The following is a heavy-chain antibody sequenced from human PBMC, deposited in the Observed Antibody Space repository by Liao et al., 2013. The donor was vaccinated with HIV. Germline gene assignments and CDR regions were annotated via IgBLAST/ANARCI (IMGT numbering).Heavy chain of an antibody. J-gene: IGHJ3*02. CDR3: ARGHSGNYLVGRGAFDI. D-gene: IGHD1-26*01. CDR1: GDSISGGNYF. CDR2: IYTSGNT. Sequence: QVELQESGPGLVKPSQTLSLSCTVSGDSISGGNYFLNWIRQPAGKGLEWLGRIYTSGNTDYNPSLKSRLTISLDTSKNQFSLKLRYVTAADTAVYYCARGHSGNYLVGRGAFDIWGQGTMVTVSS. V-gene: IGHV4-61*02.